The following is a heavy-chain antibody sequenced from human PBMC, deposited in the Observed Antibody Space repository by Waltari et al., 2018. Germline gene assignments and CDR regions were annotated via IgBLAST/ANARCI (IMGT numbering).Heavy chain of an antibody. CDR1: GFTFSSYA. Sequence: EVQLLESGGGLVQPGGSLRLSCAASGFTFSSYAMSWVRQAPGKGLEWVSVIYSGGSTYYADSVKGRFTISRDNSKNTLYLQMNSLRAEDTAVYYCAKDRGGDYYDSSGYSSYWGQGTLVTVSS. D-gene: IGHD3-22*01. CDR3: AKDRGGDYYDSSGYSSY. J-gene: IGHJ4*02. CDR2: IYSGGST. V-gene: IGHV3-23*03.